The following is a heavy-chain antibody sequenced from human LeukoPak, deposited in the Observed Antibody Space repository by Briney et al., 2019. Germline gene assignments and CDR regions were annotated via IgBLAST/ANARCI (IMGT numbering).Heavy chain of an antibody. V-gene: IGHV3-21*01. CDR2: ISSSGTYI. CDR1: GFTFGSYS. CDR3: ARDRYTGNAGVFDY. D-gene: IGHD4-23*01. J-gene: IGHJ4*02. Sequence: PGGSLRLSCAASGFTFGSYSMIWVRQAPGGGLEGVSSISSSGTYIYYEDSVKGRFTISRDNAKNSLYLQVNSLRAEDTAVYYCARDRYTGNAGVFDYWGQGTLVTVSS.